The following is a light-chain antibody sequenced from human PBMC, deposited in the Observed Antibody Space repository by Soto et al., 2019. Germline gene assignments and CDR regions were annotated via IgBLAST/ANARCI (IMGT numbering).Light chain of an antibody. CDR2: AAS. CDR1: QNVDSNY. J-gene: IGKJ5*01. V-gene: IGKV3D-20*02. Sequence: EIVLTQSPGTLSLSPGERATLSCRASQNVDSNYLAWYQQKPGQAPRIIIFAASGRATGIPDRFSGSGSGTDFTLTISSLEPEDFAVYYCQQRSNWPPLISFGQGTRLEIK. CDR3: QQRSNWPPLIS.